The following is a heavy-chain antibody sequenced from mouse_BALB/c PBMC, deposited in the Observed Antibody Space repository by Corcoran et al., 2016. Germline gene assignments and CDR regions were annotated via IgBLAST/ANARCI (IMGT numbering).Heavy chain of an antibody. CDR2: IYPGSGNT. V-gene: IGHV1-84*02. D-gene: IGHD3-3*01. Sequence: QIQLQQAGPELVKPGASVKISYKASGYTFTDYYINWVKQKPGQGLEWIAWIYPGSGNTKYNEKFKGKATLTVDTSSSTAYMQLSSLTSEDTAVYCCARGLGHYAMDYWGQGTSVTVSS. J-gene: IGHJ4*01. CDR3: ARGLGHYAMDY. CDR1: GYTFTDYY.